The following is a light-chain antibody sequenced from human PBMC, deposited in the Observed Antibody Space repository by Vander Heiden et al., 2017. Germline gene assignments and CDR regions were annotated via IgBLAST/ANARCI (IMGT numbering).Light chain of an antibody. J-gene: IGKJ5*01. CDR1: QSVITNY. CDR3: QQHEYAGGVM. CDR2: GAS. Sequence: EIVLTQSPGTLSLFPGERATRSCKASQSVITNYLAWYQQKPGQAPRPLIYGASMRSAGIPDRFSGSGSGTDFSLTISRLEPEDFAVYFCQQHEYAGGVMFGQGTRLESK. V-gene: IGKV3-20*01.